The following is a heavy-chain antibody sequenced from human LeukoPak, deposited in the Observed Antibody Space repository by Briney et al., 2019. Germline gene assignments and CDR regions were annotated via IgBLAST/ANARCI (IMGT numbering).Heavy chain of an antibody. Sequence: PGGSLRLSCAASGFTFSNYGMYWVRQAPGKGLEWVAFIRFDGTNKYYADSMKGRLTISRDNSKNTLYLQMNSLRAEDTAVYYCAKRYRSTGSYYYYYMDVWGKGTTVTVSS. J-gene: IGHJ6*03. D-gene: IGHD2-2*01. CDR2: IRFDGTNK. CDR1: GFTFSNYG. V-gene: IGHV3-30*02. CDR3: AKRYRSTGSYYYYYMDV.